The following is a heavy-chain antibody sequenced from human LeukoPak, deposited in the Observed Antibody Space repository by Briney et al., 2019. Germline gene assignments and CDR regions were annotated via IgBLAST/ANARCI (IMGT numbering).Heavy chain of an antibody. J-gene: IGHJ6*03. CDR2: ISKDGSNK. CDR3: AKSRNFYFYFMEV. V-gene: IGHV3-30*18. CDR1: GFTFGTYG. Sequence: PGGSLRLSCAASGFTFGTYGIHWVRQAPGKGLEWVAVISKDGSNKYYADSVKGRFIISRDNSKNTLYLQMNSLRAEDTALYYCAKSRNFYFYFMEVSGRGTKVTISS.